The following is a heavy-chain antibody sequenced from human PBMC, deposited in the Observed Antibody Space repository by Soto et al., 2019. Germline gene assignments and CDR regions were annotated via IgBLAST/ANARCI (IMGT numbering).Heavy chain of an antibody. CDR3: ARDWFGRHYDSSGTNNWFDP. CDR1: GGSISSGDYY. CDR2: IYYSGST. V-gene: IGHV4-30-4*01. J-gene: IGHJ5*02. Sequence: SETLSLTCTVSGGSISSGDYYWSWIRQPPGKGLEWIGYIYYSGSTYYSPSLKSRVTLSVDTSKNQVSLKLSSVTAADPAVDYGARDWFGRHYDSSGTNNWFDPWGQGTLVTVSS. D-gene: IGHD3-22*01.